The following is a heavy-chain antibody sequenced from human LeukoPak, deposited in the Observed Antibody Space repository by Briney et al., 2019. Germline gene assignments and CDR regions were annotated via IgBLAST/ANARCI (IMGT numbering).Heavy chain of an antibody. CDR2: ISSSGSTI. V-gene: IGHV3-48*03. CDR1: GFSFSSYE. J-gene: IGHJ6*03. CDR3: ASSRLRGSYYYYYMDV. Sequence: PGGSLRLSCAASGFSFSSYEMNWVRQAPGKGLEWVSYISSSGSTIYYADSVKGRFTISRDNAKNSLYLQMNSLRAEDTAVYYCASSRLRGSYYYYYMDVWGKGTTVTVSS. D-gene: IGHD3-10*01.